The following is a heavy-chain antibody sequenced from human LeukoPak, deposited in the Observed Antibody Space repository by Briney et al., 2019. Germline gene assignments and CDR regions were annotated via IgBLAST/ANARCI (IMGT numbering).Heavy chain of an antibody. V-gene: IGHV1-18*01. J-gene: IGHJ1*01. D-gene: IGHD2-2*01. Sequence: ASVKVSCKASGYTFTTYSLAWVRQAPGQSLEWMGWISVNNGGTNYAQSFQDRVTLTRDTSTNTAYLELRSLRSDDTAIIYCATATQPRGYFLHWGQGSLVTVSS. CDR3: ATATQPRGYFLH. CDR2: ISVNNGGT. CDR1: GYTFTTYS.